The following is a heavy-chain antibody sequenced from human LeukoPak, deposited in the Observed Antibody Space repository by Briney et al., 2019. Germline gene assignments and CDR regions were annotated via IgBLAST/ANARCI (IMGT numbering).Heavy chain of an antibody. J-gene: IGHJ6*01. D-gene: IGHD3-10*01. CDR2: IYSGDSDT. CDR3: AEMDGCPTPTNYGMDV. CDR1: GYSFTSYW. V-gene: IGHV5-51*01. Sequence: GESLKISCKGSGYSFTSYWIGWVRQMPGKGLEWMGIIYSGDSDTRYRPSFQGQLTISADKSISTAYLQWISLKASGTAMNYMAEMDGCPTPTNYGMDVSGQGTTVTVSS.